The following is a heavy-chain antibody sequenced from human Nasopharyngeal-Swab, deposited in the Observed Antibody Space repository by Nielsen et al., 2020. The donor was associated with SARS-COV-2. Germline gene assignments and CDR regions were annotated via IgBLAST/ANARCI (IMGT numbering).Heavy chain of an antibody. V-gene: IGHV4-59*08. D-gene: IGHD3-3*01. CDR3: ARLPYDFWSGSRGAFDI. CDR1: GGSISSYY. J-gene: IGHJ3*02. Sequence: GSLRLSCTVSGGSISSYYWSWIRQPPGKGLEWIGYIYYSGSTNYNPSLKSRVTISVDTSKNRFSLKQSSVTAADTAVYYCARLPYDFWSGSRGAFDIWGQGTMVTVSS. CDR2: IYYSGST.